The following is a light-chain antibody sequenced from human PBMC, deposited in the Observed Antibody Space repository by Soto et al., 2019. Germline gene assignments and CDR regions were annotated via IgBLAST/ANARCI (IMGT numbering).Light chain of an antibody. Sequence: QAVVTQPPSASETPGQRVTISCSGSGSSIGTNTVNWYRQLPGTAPKLLIYGNNQRPSGVPDRFSGSKSGTSASLAISGLQSEDEAEYYCAAWDGSLNNVLFGGGTKLTVL. V-gene: IGLV1-44*01. CDR1: GSSIGTNT. CDR3: AAWDGSLNNVL. J-gene: IGLJ2*01. CDR2: GNN.